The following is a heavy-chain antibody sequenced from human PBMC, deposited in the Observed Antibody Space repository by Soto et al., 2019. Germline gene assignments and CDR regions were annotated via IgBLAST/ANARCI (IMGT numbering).Heavy chain of an antibody. V-gene: IGHV4-59*01. CDR3: ARDHPHSYGVYYFDY. Sequence: IGYIYSSGSTHYNPSLQNRVTISIDTSKNQVSLKVNSVTAADTAVYYCARDHPHSYGVYYFDYWGQGTPVTVSS. D-gene: IGHD5-18*01. CDR2: IYSSGST. J-gene: IGHJ4*02.